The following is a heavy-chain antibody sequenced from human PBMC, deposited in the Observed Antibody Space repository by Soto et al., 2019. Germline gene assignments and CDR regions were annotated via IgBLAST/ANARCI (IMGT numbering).Heavy chain of an antibody. CDR2: INHSGST. CDR3: ARDKITGLFDY. V-gene: IGHV4-34*01. Sequence: PSETLSLTCAVYGGSFSGYYWTWIRQPPGTGLEWIGEINHSGSTNYNPSLKSRVTISEDTSKNQFSLKLTSVTAADTVVYYCARDKITGLFDYWGQGTLVTVSS. J-gene: IGHJ4*02. D-gene: IGHD2-8*02. CDR1: GGSFSGYY.